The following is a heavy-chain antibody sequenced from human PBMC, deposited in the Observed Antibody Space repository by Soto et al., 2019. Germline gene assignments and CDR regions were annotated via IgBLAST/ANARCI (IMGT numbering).Heavy chain of an antibody. V-gene: IGHV4-59*01. Sequence: QVQLQESGPGLVKPSETLSLTCTVSGGSISSYYWSWIRQPPGKGLEWLGYIYYSGSTNYHPSLQRRVTISVDTSKNQFSLKLSSVTAADTAVDYCAREHHRYYGSGTGRWFDPWGQGTLGTVSS. D-gene: IGHD3-10*01. CDR3: AREHHRYYGSGTGRWFDP. CDR1: GGSISSYY. CDR2: IYYSGST. J-gene: IGHJ5*02.